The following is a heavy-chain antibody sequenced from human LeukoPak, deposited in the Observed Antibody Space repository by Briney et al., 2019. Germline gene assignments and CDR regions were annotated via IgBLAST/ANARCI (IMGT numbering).Heavy chain of an antibody. CDR3: ARDELGRFDP. CDR2: IYYSGST. Sequence: SSETLSLTCTVSGGSISSSSYYWGWIRQPPGKGLEWIGSIYYSGSTYYNPSLKSRVTISVDTSKNQFSLKLSSVTAADTAVYYCARDELGRFDPWGQGTLVTVSS. V-gene: IGHV4-39*07. J-gene: IGHJ5*02. CDR1: GGSISSSSYY. D-gene: IGHD1-26*01.